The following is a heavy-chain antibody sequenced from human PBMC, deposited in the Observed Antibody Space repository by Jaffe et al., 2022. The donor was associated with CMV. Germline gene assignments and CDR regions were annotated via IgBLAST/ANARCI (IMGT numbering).Heavy chain of an antibody. CDR3: ARDWEHIVVVTANYYGMDV. Sequence: EVQLVESGGGLVKPGGSLRLSCAASGFTFSSYSMNWVRQAPGKGLEWVSSISSSSSYIYYADSVKGRFTISRDNAKNSLYLQMNSLRAEDTAVYYCARDWEHIVVVTANYYGMDVWGQGTTVTVSS. D-gene: IGHD2-21*02. V-gene: IGHV3-21*01. CDR1: GFTFSSYS. CDR2: ISSSSSYI. J-gene: IGHJ6*02.